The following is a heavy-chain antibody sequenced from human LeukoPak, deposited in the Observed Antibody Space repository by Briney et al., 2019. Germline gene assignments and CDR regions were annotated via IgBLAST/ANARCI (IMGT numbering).Heavy chain of an antibody. Sequence: PSETLSLTCTVSGGSISSGSYYWSWIRQPAGKGLEWIGRMYTSGSTNYNPSLKSRVTISVDTSKNQFSLKLSSVTAADTAVYYCVRTPGGVGWFDPWGQGTLVTVSS. CDR3: VRTPGGVGWFDP. CDR1: GGSISSGSYY. D-gene: IGHD3-3*01. J-gene: IGHJ5*02. V-gene: IGHV4-61*02. CDR2: MYTSGST.